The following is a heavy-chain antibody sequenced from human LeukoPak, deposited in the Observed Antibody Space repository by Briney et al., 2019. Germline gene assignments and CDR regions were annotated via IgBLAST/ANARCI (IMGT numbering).Heavy chain of an antibody. Sequence: SETLSLTCAVYGGSFSGYYWSWIRQPPGKGLEWIGEINHSGSTNYNPSLKSRVTISVDTSKNQFSLKLSSVTAADTAVYYCARGSPDIVVVPAAAAPSYYFDYWGQETLVTVSS. V-gene: IGHV4-34*01. CDR1: GGSFSGYY. CDR2: INHSGST. J-gene: IGHJ4*02. D-gene: IGHD2-2*01. CDR3: ARGSPDIVVVPAAAAPSYYFDY.